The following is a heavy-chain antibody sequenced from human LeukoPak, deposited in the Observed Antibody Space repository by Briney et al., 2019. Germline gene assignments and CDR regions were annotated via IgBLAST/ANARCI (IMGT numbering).Heavy chain of an antibody. D-gene: IGHD2-2*01. J-gene: IGHJ4*02. CDR1: GYTFTSYD. Sequence: ASVKVSCKASGYTFTSYDINWVRQATGQGLEWMGWMNPNSGNTGYAQKFQGRVTMTRNTSISTAYMELSSLRSEDTAVYYCARAPYCSSTSCYFRDVDYWGQGTLVTVSS. V-gene: IGHV1-8*01. CDR2: MNPNSGNT. CDR3: ARAPYCSSTSCYFRDVDY.